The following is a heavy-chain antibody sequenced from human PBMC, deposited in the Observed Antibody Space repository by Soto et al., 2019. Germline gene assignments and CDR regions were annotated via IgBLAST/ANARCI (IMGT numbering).Heavy chain of an antibody. CDR1: GGSISSYY. J-gene: IGHJ6*02. CDR2: IYYSGST. CDR3: ARSPYCSSTSCFGYYYYYGMDV. Sequence: SETLSLTCAVSGGSISSYYWSWIRQPPGKGLEWIGYIYYSGSTNYNPSLKSRVTISVDTSKNQFSLKLSSVTAADTAVYYCARSPYCSSTSCFGYYYYYGMDVWGQGTTVTSP. V-gene: IGHV4-59*08. D-gene: IGHD2-2*01.